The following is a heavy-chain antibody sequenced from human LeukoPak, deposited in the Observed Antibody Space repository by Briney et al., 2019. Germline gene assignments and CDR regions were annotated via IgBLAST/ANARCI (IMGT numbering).Heavy chain of an antibody. CDR3: ARDFEERWVGYCTNGVCYKDYYYYYMDV. CDR2: IIPIFGTA. J-gene: IGHJ6*03. Sequence: SVKVSCKASGGTFSSYAISWVQQAPGQGLEWMGRIIPIFGTANYAQKFQGRVTITTDESTSTAYMELSSLRSEDTAVYYCARDFEERWVGYCTNGVCYKDYYYYYMDVWGKGTTVTVSS. D-gene: IGHD2-8*01. V-gene: IGHV1-69*05. CDR1: GGTFSSYA.